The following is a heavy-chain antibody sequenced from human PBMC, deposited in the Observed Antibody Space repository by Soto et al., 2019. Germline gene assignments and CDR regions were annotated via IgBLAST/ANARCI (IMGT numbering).Heavy chain of an antibody. CDR1: GGSLSGYY. V-gene: IGHV4-34*01. J-gene: IGHJ6*02. D-gene: IGHD1-7*01. Sequence: SETLSLTCAVNGGSLSGYYWSWIRQSPGKGLEWIGEISRRGGSDYNPSLKSRVTLSIDATMNLATLELTSVTAADTAVYYCARPGNRNSLYGLDVWGQGTAVTVSS. CDR2: ISRRGGS. CDR3: ARPGNRNSLYGLDV.